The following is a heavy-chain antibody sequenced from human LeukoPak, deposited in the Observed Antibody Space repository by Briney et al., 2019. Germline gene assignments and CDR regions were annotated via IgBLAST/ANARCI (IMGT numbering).Heavy chain of an antibody. CDR2: IGGRGGST. V-gene: IGHV3-23*01. D-gene: IGHD3-16*01. J-gene: IGHJ5*02. CDR3: GKEGGA. CDR1: GFRFSDFT. Sequence: PRGSLRLSCAASGFRFSDFTMTWVRQAPGKGPEWVSAIGGRGGSTYYADSLGGRFTISRDNSKDMLYLQMNSLKVEDTATYYCGKEGGAWGQGTKVTVSS.